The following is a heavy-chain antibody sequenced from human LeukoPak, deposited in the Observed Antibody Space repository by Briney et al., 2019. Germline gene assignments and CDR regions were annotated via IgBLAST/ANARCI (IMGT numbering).Heavy chain of an antibody. J-gene: IGHJ6*03. D-gene: IGHD2-2*01. CDR2: IYYTGST. CDR1: GGSIRSYY. V-gene: IGHV4-59*01. Sequence: PSETLSLTCTASGGSIRSYYWSWVRQPPGKGLEYIGHIYYTGSTDYNPSLKSRVTMSLDTSKNQFSLKLSSVTAADTAVYSCARFSAHQLRSGYYYYMDVWGKGTTVTVSS. CDR3: ARFSAHQLRSGYYYYMDV.